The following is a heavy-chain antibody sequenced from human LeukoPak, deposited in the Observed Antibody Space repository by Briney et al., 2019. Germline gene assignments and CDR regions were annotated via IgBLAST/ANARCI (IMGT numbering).Heavy chain of an antibody. CDR3: ARGVAAAGTPLWDY. J-gene: IGHJ4*02. Sequence: PSETLSLTCAVYGGSFNGYYWSWIRQPPGKGLEWIGEINHSGSTNYNPSLKSRVTISVDTSKNQFSLKLSSVTAADTAVYYCARGVAAAGTPLWDYWGQGTLVTVSS. V-gene: IGHV4-34*01. D-gene: IGHD6-13*01. CDR1: GGSFNGYY. CDR2: INHSGST.